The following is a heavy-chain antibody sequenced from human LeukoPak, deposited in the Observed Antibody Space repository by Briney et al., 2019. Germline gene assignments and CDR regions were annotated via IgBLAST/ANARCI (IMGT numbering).Heavy chain of an antibody. D-gene: IGHD3-22*01. J-gene: IGHJ4*02. Sequence: GGSLRLSCAASGFTFSTYAMSWVRQAPGKGLEWVSAIGGSGDFTYYAEYVRGRFTISRDSSKNTLYLQMNSLRAEDTVVYYCASHYDTSGYHYFDFRGQGTLVTVSS. CDR3: ASHYDTSGYHYFDF. CDR1: GFTFSTYA. V-gene: IGHV3-23*01. CDR2: IGGSGDFT.